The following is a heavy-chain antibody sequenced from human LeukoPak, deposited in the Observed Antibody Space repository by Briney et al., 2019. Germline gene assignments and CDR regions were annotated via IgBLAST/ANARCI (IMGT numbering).Heavy chain of an antibody. J-gene: IGHJ3*02. Sequence: TGRSLRLSCAASGFTFRSSWMHWVRQAPGKGLVWVSRINTDGSGTIYADSVKGRLTISRDNAKNTLYLQMNSLRVEDTAVYYCASFTNSAAFDIWGQGTMVTVSS. CDR1: GFTFRSSW. V-gene: IGHV3-74*01. CDR2: INTDGSGT. D-gene: IGHD4-23*01. CDR3: ASFTNSAAFDI.